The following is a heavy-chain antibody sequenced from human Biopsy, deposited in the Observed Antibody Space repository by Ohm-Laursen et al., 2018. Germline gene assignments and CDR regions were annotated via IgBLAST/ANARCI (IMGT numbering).Heavy chain of an antibody. D-gene: IGHD3-10*01. Sequence: SDTLSLTCTVSGDSISSDIYYWVWIRQPPGKGLEWIGNIYNSESTSTYYNLSLKGRVSISVDTSHNQFSLKLTSVTAADTAVYFCARRVSGSGRVAPWGHGTLVTVSS. V-gene: IGHV4-39*01. J-gene: IGHJ5*02. CDR3: ARRVSGSGRVAP. CDR2: IYNSESTST. CDR1: GDSISSDIYY.